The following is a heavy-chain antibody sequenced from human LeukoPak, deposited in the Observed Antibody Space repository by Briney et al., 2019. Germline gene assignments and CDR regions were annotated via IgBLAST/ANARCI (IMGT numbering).Heavy chain of an antibody. Sequence: GGSLRLSCAASDVSFSNYDLHWVRQAPGKGLEWISAIGISADTWYSDSVKGRFTISRDNAKNSLYLQMNSPRSGDTAVYYCARNLLVGDRGLGYWGQGTLVTVSS. D-gene: IGHD3-10*01. V-gene: IGHV3-13*04. CDR3: ARNLLVGDRGLGY. CDR1: DVSFSNYD. CDR2: IGISADT. J-gene: IGHJ4*02.